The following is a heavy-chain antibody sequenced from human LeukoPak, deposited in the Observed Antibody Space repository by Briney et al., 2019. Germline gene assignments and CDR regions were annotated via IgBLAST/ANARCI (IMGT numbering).Heavy chain of an antibody. CDR2: ISYDGSNK. D-gene: IGHD4-17*01. Sequence: GGSLRLSCVASGFTFSSYGMHWVRQAPGKGLEWVAVISYDGSNKYYADSVKGRFTISRDNSKNTLYLQMNSLRAEDTAVYYCAKVRDTLYYYYYMDVWGKGTTVTVSS. V-gene: IGHV3-30*18. J-gene: IGHJ6*03. CDR3: AKVRDTLYYYYYMDV. CDR1: GFTFSSYG.